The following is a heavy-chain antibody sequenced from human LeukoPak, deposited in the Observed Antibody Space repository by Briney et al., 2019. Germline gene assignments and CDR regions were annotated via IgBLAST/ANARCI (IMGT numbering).Heavy chain of an antibody. D-gene: IGHD3-22*01. CDR3: ARSYYYDSSAFLDY. CDR1: GYSFTSYY. V-gene: IGHV1-46*01. Sequence: ASVKVSCKASGYSFTSYYMHWVRQAPGQGLEWMGIINPSGGSTSYPQKFQGRVTMTRDTSTSTIYMELRSLRSEETAVYYCARSYYYDSSAFLDYWGQGTLVTVSA. J-gene: IGHJ4*02. CDR2: INPSGGST.